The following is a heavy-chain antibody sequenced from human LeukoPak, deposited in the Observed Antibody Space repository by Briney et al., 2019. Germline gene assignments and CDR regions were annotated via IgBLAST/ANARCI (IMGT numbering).Heavy chain of an antibody. CDR1: GGTFSSYA. Sequence: SVKVSCKASGGTFSSYAISWVRQAPGQGLEWMGGIIPIFGTANYAQKFQGRVTITADESTSTAYMELSSLRSEDTAVYYRARDDMYMVRGVLVWGQGTLVTVSS. CDR3: ARDDMYMVRGVLV. J-gene: IGHJ4*02. CDR2: IIPIFGTA. D-gene: IGHD3-10*01. V-gene: IGHV1-69*13.